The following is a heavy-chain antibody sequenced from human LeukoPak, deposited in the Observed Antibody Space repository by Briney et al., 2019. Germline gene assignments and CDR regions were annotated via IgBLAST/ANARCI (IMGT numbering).Heavy chain of an antibody. CDR3: TRLGATGLRVYDG. J-gene: IGHJ4*02. Sequence: GESLRLSCAASGFTFSSYEMNWVRQARGRGLECVGRIRSKANSYATASAESVKGRCTISKDDSKNTAYLQMNSLKTEDPAVYYCTRLGATGLRVYDGWGQGTLVTVSS. V-gene: IGHV3-73*01. D-gene: IGHD1-26*01. CDR1: GFTFSSYE. CDR2: IRSKANSYAT.